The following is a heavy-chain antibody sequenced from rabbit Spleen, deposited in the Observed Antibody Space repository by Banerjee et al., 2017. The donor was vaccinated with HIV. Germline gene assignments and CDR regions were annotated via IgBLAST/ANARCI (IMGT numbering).Heavy chain of an antibody. J-gene: IGHJ6*01. D-gene: IGHD8-1*01. CDR1: GFSFSNKAV. V-gene: IGHV1S45*01. Sequence: QEQLVESGGGLVRPEGSLKLSCTAYGFSFSNKAVMCWVRQAPGKGLQWIACINAVTGKAVYATWAKGRFTISKTASTTVTLQMTSLTAADTATYFCARDSGSSFSSYGMDLWGPGTLVTVS. CDR3: ARDSGSSFSSYGMDL. CDR2: INAVTGKA.